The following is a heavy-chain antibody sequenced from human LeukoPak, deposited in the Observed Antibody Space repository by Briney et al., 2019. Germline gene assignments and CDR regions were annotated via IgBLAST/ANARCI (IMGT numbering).Heavy chain of an antibody. J-gene: IGHJ6*04. Sequence: GGSLRLSCATSGFTFSDSAMGWVRQASGKGLEWVGRIRIEADSYATAYAASVKGRFTISRDDAKNMAYLQMNSLKTEDTAVYYCTRLRASGNSYAQYYYGMKVWGRGTTVTVSS. V-gene: IGHV3-73*01. CDR1: GFTFSDSA. CDR3: TRLRASGNSYAQYYYGMKV. CDR2: IRIEADSYAT. D-gene: IGHD3-10*01.